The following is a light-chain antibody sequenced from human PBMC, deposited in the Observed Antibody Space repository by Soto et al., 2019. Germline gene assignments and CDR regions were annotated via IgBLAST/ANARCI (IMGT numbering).Light chain of an antibody. CDR2: DVS. CDR3: SSYAISSIQQYV. J-gene: IGLJ1*01. V-gene: IGLV2-14*01. Sequence: QSVLTQPASVSGSPGQSITISCTGTSSDVGGYNYVSWYQQHPGKAPKLMIYDVSNRPSGVSNRFSGSKSGNTASLTISGLQAEDEADNYSSSYAISSIQQYVFVT. CDR1: SSDVGGYNY.